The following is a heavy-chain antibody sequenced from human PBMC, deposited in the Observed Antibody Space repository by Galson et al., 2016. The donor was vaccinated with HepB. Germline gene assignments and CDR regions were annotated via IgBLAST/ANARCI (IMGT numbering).Heavy chain of an antibody. CDR2: IVVGSGNT. V-gene: IGHV1-58*01. CDR1: GFTFTSSA. CDR3: AADVVGATGGGFDI. D-gene: IGHD1-26*01. Sequence: SVKVSCKASGFTFTSSAVQWVRQARGQRLVWIGWIVVGSGNTNYAQKFQERVTITRDMSTRTANMELSSLRFEDTAVYYCAADVVGATGGGFDIWGQGTMVTVSS. J-gene: IGHJ3*02.